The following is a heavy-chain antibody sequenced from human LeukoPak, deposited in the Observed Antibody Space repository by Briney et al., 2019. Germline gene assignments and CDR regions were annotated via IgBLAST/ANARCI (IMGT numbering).Heavy chain of an antibody. Sequence: GGSLRLSCAASGFTFSSYEMNWVRQAPGKGLEWVSYISSSGSTIYYADSVKGRFTISRDNAKNSLYLQMNSLRAEDTAVYYWARNRTRKGSHPPNLDDCWGPGTPVNV. CDR3: ARNRTRKGSHPPNLDDC. CDR2: ISSSGSTI. V-gene: IGHV3-48*03. CDR1: GFTFSSYE. D-gene: IGHD1-14*01. J-gene: IGHJ4*02.